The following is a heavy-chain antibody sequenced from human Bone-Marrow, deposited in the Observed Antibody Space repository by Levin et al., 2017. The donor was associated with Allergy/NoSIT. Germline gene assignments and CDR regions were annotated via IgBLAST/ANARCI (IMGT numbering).Heavy chain of an antibody. V-gene: IGHV3-9*01. CDR1: GFTFDDYA. Sequence: GGSLRLSCAASGFTFDDYAMHWVRQAPGKGLEWVSGISWNSGSIGYADSVKGRFTISRDNAKNSLYLQMNSLRAEDTALYYCAKDHDEGSSSWFDPWGQGTLVTVSS. D-gene: IGHD6-6*01. CDR3: AKDHDEGSSSWFDP. J-gene: IGHJ5*02. CDR2: ISWNSGSI.